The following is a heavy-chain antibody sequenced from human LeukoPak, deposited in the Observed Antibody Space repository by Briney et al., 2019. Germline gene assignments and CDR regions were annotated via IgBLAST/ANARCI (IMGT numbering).Heavy chain of an antibody. CDR3: ARELPYSSSWNPFDY. CDR2: IYSGGST. J-gene: IGHJ4*02. Sequence: GGSLRLSCAASGFTVSSNYMSWVRQAPGKGLEWVSVIYSGGSTYYADSVKGRFTISRDNSKNTLYLQMNSLRAEDTAVYYCARELPYSSSWNPFDYWGQGTLVTVSS. V-gene: IGHV3-66*01. D-gene: IGHD6-13*01. CDR1: GFTVSSNY.